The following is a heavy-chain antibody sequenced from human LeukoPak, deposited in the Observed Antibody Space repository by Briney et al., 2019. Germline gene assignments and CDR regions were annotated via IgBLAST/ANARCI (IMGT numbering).Heavy chain of an antibody. CDR2: INGRGGST. CDR3: AKGPMVYFDY. CDR1: GLTFSSYA. D-gene: IGHD2-8*01. Sequence: GGSLRLSCAASGLTFSSYAMSWVRQAPGKGLEWVSAINGRGGSTYYADSVKGRFTISRDNSKNTLYLHMNSLRAEDTAVYYCAKGPMVYFDYWGQGTLVTVSS. V-gene: IGHV3-23*01. J-gene: IGHJ4*02.